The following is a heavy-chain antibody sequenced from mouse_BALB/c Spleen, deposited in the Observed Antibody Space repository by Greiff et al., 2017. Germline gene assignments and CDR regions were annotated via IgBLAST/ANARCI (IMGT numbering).Heavy chain of an antibody. CDR2: ISSGSSTI. CDR1: GFTFSSFG. J-gene: IGHJ4*01. D-gene: IGHD2-14*01. CDR3: ARRYRYDRDCAMDD. V-gene: IGHV5-17*02. Sequence: EVMLVESGGGLVQPGGSRKLSCAASGFTFSSFGMHWVRQAPEKGLEWVAYISSGSSTIYYADTVKGRFTISRDNPKNTLFLQMTSLRSEDTAMYYCARRYRYDRDCAMDDWGQGTSVTVSS.